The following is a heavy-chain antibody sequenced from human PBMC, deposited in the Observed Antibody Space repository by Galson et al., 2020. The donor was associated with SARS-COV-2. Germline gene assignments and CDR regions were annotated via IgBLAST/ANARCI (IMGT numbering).Heavy chain of an antibody. CDR2: TSYDGSNK. J-gene: IGHJ4*02. D-gene: IGHD6-19*01. CDR1: GFTFSSYA. Sequence: GESLKISCAASGFTFSSYAMHWVRQAPGKGLEWVAVTSYDGSNKYFADSVKGRFTISRDNSKNTLYLQMNSLRAEDTAVYYCARDGIAVVGGSLDYWGQGTLVTVSS. V-gene: IGHV3-30-3*01. CDR3: ARDGIAVVGGSLDY.